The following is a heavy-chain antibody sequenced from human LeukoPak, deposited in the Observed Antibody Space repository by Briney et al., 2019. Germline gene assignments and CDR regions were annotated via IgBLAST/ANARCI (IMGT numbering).Heavy chain of an antibody. J-gene: IGHJ5*02. V-gene: IGHV4-34*01. CDR2: INHSGST. CDR3: ARGYTLLFGWFDP. D-gene: IGHD2-21*02. CDR1: GGSFSGYY. Sequence: NPSETLSLTCAVYGGSFSGYYWSWIRQPPGKGLEWIGEINHSGSTNYNPSLKSRVTISVGTSKNQFSLKLSSVTAADTAVYYCARGYTLLFGWFDPWGQGTLVTVSS.